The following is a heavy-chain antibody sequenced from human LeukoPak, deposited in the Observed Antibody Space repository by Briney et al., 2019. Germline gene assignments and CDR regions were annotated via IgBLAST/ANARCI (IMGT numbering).Heavy chain of an antibody. CDR3: ARELELTFDY. Sequence: GGSLRLSCAASGFTLSYYAMNWVRQAPGKGLEWVALISYDGSNKYYADSVKGRFTISRDNSKSTLYLQMNSPRGEDTAVYYCARELELTFDYWGQGTLVTVSS. J-gene: IGHJ4*02. CDR2: ISYDGSNK. V-gene: IGHV3-30*04. CDR1: GFTLSYYA. D-gene: IGHD1-1*01.